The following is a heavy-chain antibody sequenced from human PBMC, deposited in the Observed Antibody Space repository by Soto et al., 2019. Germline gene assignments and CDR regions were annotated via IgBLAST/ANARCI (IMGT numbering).Heavy chain of an antibody. CDR3: ARRPFGDSDAFDI. V-gene: IGHV5-51*01. D-gene: IGHD4-17*01. CDR1: GYSFTSYW. J-gene: IGHJ3*02. CDR2: IYPGDSDT. Sequence: PGGSLKISCKGSGYSFTSYWIGWVRQMPGKGLEWMGIIYPGDSDTRYSPSFQGQVTISADKSISTACLQWSSLNASDTARYYCARRPFGDSDAFDILGQGTTGTVAS.